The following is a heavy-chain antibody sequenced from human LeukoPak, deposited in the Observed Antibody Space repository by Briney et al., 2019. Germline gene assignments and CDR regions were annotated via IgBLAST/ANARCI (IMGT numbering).Heavy chain of an antibody. CDR2: ISSGASTI. CDR1: GFTFSTYE. Sequence: QPGGSLRLSCAASGFTFSTYEMNWVRQAPGKGLEWVSYISSGASTIYYADSVKGRFTTSRDNAKKSVYLQMSSLRAEDTAVYYCARIFYYYGMDVWGQGTTVTVSS. V-gene: IGHV3-48*03. D-gene: IGHD2-15*01. J-gene: IGHJ6*02. CDR3: ARIFYYYGMDV.